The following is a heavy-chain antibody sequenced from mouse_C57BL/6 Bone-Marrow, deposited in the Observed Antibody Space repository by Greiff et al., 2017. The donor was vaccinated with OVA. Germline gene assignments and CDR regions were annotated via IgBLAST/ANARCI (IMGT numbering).Heavy chain of an antibody. D-gene: IGHD2-5*01. Sequence: QVQLQQSGAELVRPGASVTLSCKASGYTFTDYEMHWVKQTPVHGLEWIGAIDPETGGTAYNQKFKGKAILTADKSSSTAYMELRSLTSEDSAVDYWTRGYSNYYAMDYWGQGTSVTVSS. CDR3: TRGYSNYYAMDY. V-gene: IGHV1-15*01. J-gene: IGHJ4*01. CDR1: GYTFTDYE. CDR2: IDPETGGT.